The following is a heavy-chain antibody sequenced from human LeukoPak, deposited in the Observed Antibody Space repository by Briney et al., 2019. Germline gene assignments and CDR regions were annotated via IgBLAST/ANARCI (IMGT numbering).Heavy chain of an antibody. Sequence: ASVKVSCKASGYTFSGYYMHWVRQAPGQGLECMAWINPKSGVTNYAQKFQGRVTMTRDTSISTAYMELSSLRSDDTAVYYCARVTHIRIFGVVNTYFDYWGQGTLVTVSS. CDR2: INPKSGVT. CDR3: ARVTHIRIFGVVNTYFDY. V-gene: IGHV1-2*02. CDR1: GYTFSGYY. J-gene: IGHJ4*02. D-gene: IGHD3-3*01.